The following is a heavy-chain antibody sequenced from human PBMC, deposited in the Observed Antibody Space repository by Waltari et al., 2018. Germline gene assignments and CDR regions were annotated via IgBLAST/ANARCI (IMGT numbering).Heavy chain of an antibody. Sequence: QVQLVQSGAELKKPGASLMVSCTASGYTFSVFYIHWVRQAPGQGLEWMGWVIPSSGGTNYAQKFQGRVTMTRDTSITTAYMELTGLRSDDTAVYYCARGVLPAALDYWGQGTLVTVSS. CDR1: GYTFSVFY. D-gene: IGHD2-2*01. J-gene: IGHJ4*02. CDR2: VIPSSGGT. CDR3: ARGVLPAALDY. V-gene: IGHV1-2*02.